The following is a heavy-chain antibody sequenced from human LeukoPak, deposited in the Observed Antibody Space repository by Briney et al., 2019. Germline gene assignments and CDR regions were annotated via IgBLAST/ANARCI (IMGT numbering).Heavy chain of an antibody. D-gene: IGHD3-16*01. Sequence: PGGSLRLSCAASGFTFNNYNMNWVRQAPGKGLEWVSYISTSSTTISYADSVKGRFTISRDNAKNSLYLQMNSLRDEDTAVYYCAKDGGGAFDIWGQGTMVTVSS. V-gene: IGHV3-48*02. CDR1: GFTFNNYN. CDR3: AKDGGGAFDI. J-gene: IGHJ3*02. CDR2: ISTSSTTI.